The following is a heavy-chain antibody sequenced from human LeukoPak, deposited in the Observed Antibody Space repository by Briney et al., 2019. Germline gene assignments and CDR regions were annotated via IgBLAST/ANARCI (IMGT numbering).Heavy chain of an antibody. CDR3: ASIGCSSTSCQNNWFDP. V-gene: IGHV1-69*05. Sequence: ASVKVSCKASGGTFSSYAISWVRQAPGQGLEWMGGIIPIFGTANYAQKFQGRVTMTTDTSTSTAYMELRSLRSDDTAVYYCASIGCSSTSCQNNWFDPWGQGTLVTVPS. CDR1: GGTFSSYA. D-gene: IGHD2-2*01. CDR2: IIPIFGTA. J-gene: IGHJ5*02.